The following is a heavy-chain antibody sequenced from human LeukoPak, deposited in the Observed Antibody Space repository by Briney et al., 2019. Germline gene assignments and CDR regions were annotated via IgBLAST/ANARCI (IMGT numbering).Heavy chain of an antibody. CDR1: GGSISSSSYY. J-gene: IGHJ5*02. Sequence: SETLSLTCTVSGGSISSSSYYWGWIRQPPGKGLEGIGSIYYSGSTNYNPSLKSRVTISVDTSKNQFSLKLSSVTAADTAVYYCARTMVRGVFVDRLWFDPWGQGTLVTVSS. D-gene: IGHD3-10*01. CDR3: ARTMVRGVFVDRLWFDP. V-gene: IGHV4-39*07. CDR2: IYYSGST.